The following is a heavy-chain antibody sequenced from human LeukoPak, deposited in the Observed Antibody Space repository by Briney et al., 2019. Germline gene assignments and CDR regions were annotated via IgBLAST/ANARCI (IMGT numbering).Heavy chain of an antibody. D-gene: IGHD5-24*01. Sequence: PGESLKISCKGSGYSFTSCWISWVRQMPGKGLEWMGRIDPSDSYTNYSPSFQGHVTISADKSTSTAYLQWSSLKASDTAIYYCASLEMATDYWGQGTLVTVSS. CDR3: ASLEMATDY. V-gene: IGHV5-10-1*01. J-gene: IGHJ4*02. CDR2: IDPSDSYT. CDR1: GYSFTSCW.